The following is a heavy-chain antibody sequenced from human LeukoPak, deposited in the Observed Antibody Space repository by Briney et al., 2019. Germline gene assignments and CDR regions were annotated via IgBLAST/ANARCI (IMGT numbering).Heavy chain of an antibody. CDR2: IYYSGNT. J-gene: IGHJ3*02. CDR3: ARLGRPAAFDI. CDR1: GGSFSDYY. Sequence: PSETLSLTCAVYGGSFSDYYWSWIRQPPGKGLEWIGYIYYSGNTNYNPSLKSRVTISVDTSKNQFSLKLTSVTAADTALYYCARLGRPAAFDIWGQGTMVTVSS. D-gene: IGHD2-15*01. V-gene: IGHV4-59*08.